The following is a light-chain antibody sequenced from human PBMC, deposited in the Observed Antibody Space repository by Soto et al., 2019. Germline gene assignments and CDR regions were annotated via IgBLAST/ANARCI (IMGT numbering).Light chain of an antibody. CDR1: QGISSY. V-gene: IGKV1-8*01. CDR2: AAS. Sequence: AIRMTQSPSSFSASTGDRVTITCRASQGISSYLAWYQQKPGKAPKRLIYAASTLQSGVPSRFSVSGSGTDFTLTIRCLQSEDFATYCCQQYYNYPPTFGQGTKVEIK. J-gene: IGKJ1*01. CDR3: QQYYNYPPT.